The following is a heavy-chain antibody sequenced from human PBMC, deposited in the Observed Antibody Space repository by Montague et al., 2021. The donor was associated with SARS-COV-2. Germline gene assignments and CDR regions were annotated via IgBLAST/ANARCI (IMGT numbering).Heavy chain of an antibody. CDR1: GGSISSYY. CDR3: ARQRKATAVTDQLFDY. D-gene: IGHD4-23*01. J-gene: IGHJ4*02. Sequence: SETLSLTCTVSGGSISSYYWSWIRQPPGTGLEWIGYIYYCGSTNYNPSLKRRVTTSVDTSKIQFALKLITVAAADTAVYYCARQRKATAVTDQLFDYWGQGTLVTVSS. V-gene: IGHV4-59*08. CDR2: IYYCGST.